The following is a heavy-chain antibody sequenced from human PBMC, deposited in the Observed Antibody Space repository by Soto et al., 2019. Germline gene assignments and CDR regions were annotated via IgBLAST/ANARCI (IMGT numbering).Heavy chain of an antibody. V-gene: IGHV1-18*04. CDR3: ASDQGDSGTPDDYYGMDV. J-gene: IGHJ6*02. CDR2: ISDYNGNT. CDR1: GYTFTSYG. Sequence: QVQLVQSGAEVKKPGASVKVSCKASGYTFTSYGISWVRQAPGQGLEWMGWISDYNGNTNYAQKLQGRVTMTTDTTTSTSYMELRIFRSDDTAVYYCASDQGDSGTPDDYYGMDVWGQGTTVTVSS. D-gene: IGHD2-21*01.